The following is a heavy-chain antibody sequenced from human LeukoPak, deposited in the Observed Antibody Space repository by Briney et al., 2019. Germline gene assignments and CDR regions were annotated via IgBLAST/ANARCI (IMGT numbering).Heavy chain of an antibody. J-gene: IGHJ4*02. V-gene: IGHV4-39*01. CDR2: IYYSGST. CDR3: ARRGSSSAGALDY. Sequence: SETLSLTCTVFGGSISSSSYYWGWIRQPPGKGLEWIGSIYYSGSTYYNPSLKSQVTISVDTSKNQFSLKLSSVTAADTAVYYCARRGSSSAGALDYWGQGTLVTVSS. CDR1: GGSISSSSYY. D-gene: IGHD6-6*01.